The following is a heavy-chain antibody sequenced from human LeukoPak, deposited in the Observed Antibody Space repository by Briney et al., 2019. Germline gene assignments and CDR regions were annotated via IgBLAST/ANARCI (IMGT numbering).Heavy chain of an antibody. CDR2: MNPNSGNT. CDR1: GYTFTSYD. J-gene: IGHJ5*02. V-gene: IGHV1-8*01. Sequence: ASVKVSCKASGYTFTSYDINWVRQATGQGLEWMGWMNPNSGNTGCAQKFQGRVTMTRNTSISTAYMELSSLRSEDTAVYYCARERHYYGSGSSPRQYNWFDPWGQGTLVTVSS. CDR3: ARERHYYGSGSSPRQYNWFDP. D-gene: IGHD3-10*01.